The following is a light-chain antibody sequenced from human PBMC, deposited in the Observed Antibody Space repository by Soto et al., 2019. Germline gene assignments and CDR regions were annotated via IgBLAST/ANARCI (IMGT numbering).Light chain of an antibody. Sequence: DIQMTQSPSTLSASVGYRVTITCRASQSISSWLAWYQQKPGKAPKLLIYKASSLESGVPSRFSGSGSGTEFTRTISSLQPDDFATYYCQQYNSYSRTFGQGTKVEIK. CDR3: QQYNSYSRT. CDR1: QSISSW. CDR2: KAS. J-gene: IGKJ1*01. V-gene: IGKV1-5*03.